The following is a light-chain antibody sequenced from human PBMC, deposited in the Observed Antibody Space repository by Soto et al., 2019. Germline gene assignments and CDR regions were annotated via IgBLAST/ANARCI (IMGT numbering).Light chain of an antibody. CDR2: GAS. Sequence: IVMTQSPATLSVSPGDRVTLSCRASQSVSSDLAWYQQRPGQAPRLLIYGASTRATGIPARFSGTGSGTEFTLTISSLQSEDFAIYYCQKYNSPPDTFGQGTRLEIK. CDR3: QKYNSPPDT. CDR1: QSVSSD. J-gene: IGKJ2*01. V-gene: IGKV3-15*01.